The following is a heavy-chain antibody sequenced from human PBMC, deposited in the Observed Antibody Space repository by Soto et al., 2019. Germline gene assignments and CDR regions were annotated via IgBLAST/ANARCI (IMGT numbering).Heavy chain of an antibody. V-gene: IGHV5-51*01. CDR1: GYSVTNKW. Sequence: PGESLKISCKGFGYSVTNKWIGWVRQMPGKGLEWMGVIYPGDSDTRYSPSFQGQVTISVDKSISTAYLQWSSLKASDTALYFCARRDRSGWFDAFDVWGQGTKVTVS. D-gene: IGHD6-19*01. J-gene: IGHJ3*01. CDR2: IYPGDSDT. CDR3: ARRDRSGWFDAFDV.